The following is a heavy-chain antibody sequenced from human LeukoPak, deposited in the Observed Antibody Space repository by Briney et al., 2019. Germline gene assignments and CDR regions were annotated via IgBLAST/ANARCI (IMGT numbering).Heavy chain of an antibody. D-gene: IGHD6-13*01. CDR2: IYTSGST. CDR1: GGSISSGSYY. J-gene: IGHJ3*02. Sequence: PSETLSLTCTVSGGSISSGSYYWSWIRQPAGKGLEWIGRIYTSGSTNYNPSLKSRVTISVDTSKNQFSLKLSSVTAADTAVYYCARVSGAAAANDAFDIWGQGTMVTVSS. CDR3: ARVSGAAAANDAFDI. V-gene: IGHV4-61*02.